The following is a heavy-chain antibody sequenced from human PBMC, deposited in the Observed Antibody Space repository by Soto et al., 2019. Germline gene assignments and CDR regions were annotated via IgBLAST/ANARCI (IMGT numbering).Heavy chain of an antibody. Sequence: ASVKVSCKASGYTFTSYAMHWVRQAPGQRLEWMGWINAGNGNTKYSQKFQGRVTITRDTSTSTAYMELRSLRSDDTAVYYCARGGYYDSRGSRNYHYYGMDAWGKGTTVTVAS. CDR2: INAGNGNT. J-gene: IGHJ6*04. CDR3: ARGGYYDSRGSRNYHYYGMDA. CDR1: GYTFTSYA. D-gene: IGHD3-22*01. V-gene: IGHV1-3*01.